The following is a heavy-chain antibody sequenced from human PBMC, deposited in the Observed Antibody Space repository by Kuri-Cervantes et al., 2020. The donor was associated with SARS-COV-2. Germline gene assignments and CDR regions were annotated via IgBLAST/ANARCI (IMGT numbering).Heavy chain of an antibody. J-gene: IGHJ5*02. CDR3: ARRLSHYYDSSGYPNWFDP. Sequence: SQTLSLTCAVYGGSFSGYYWSWIRQPPGKGLEWIGEINHSGSTNYNPSLKSRVTISVDTSKNQFSLKLSSVTAADTAVYYCARRLSHYYDSSGYPNWFDPWGQGTLVTVSS. CDR1: GGSFSGYY. CDR2: INHSGST. V-gene: IGHV4-34*01. D-gene: IGHD3-22*01.